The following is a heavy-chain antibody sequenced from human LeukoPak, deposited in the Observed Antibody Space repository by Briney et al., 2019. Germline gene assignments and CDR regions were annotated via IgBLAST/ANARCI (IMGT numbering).Heavy chain of an antibody. CDR2: ISGSGGST. V-gene: IGHV3-23*01. CDR3: AKGTYYYGSGSHHFDY. CDR1: GFTFSSYA. J-gene: IGHJ4*02. Sequence: PGGSLRLSCAASGFTFSSYAMSWVRQAPGKGLEWVSAISGSGGSTYHADSVKGRFTISRDNSKNTLYPQMNSLRAEDTAVYYCAKGTYYYGSGSHHFDYWGQGTLVTVSS. D-gene: IGHD3-10*01.